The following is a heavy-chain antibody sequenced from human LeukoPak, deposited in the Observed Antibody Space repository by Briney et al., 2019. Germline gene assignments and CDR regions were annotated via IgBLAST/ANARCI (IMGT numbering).Heavy chain of an antibody. J-gene: IGHJ5*02. CDR3: ARRVIMSAAGVPDTWLDP. V-gene: IGHV4-39*07. CDR1: GDSLRSGSYF. D-gene: IGHD2-8*01. Sequence: KPSETLSLTCTVSGDSLRSGSYFWGWIRQPPGQGLEWIGSVYYSGSAHYNPSLQSRVTISIDTSKNQFSLNLSSVTAADTAVYYCARRVIMSAAGVPDTWLDPWGQGILVTVSS. CDR2: VYYSGSA.